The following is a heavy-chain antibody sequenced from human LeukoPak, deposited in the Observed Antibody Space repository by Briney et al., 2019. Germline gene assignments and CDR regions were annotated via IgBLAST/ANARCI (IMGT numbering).Heavy chain of an antibody. Sequence: GGSLRLSCAASGFTVNSNYMSWVRQAPGKGLELVSVIYSGGRTYYADPVKGRFTISRDNSKSALYLQMNSLRADDTAVYYCARVKWELPPYFDYWGQGTLVTVSS. CDR3: ARVKWELPPYFDY. D-gene: IGHD1-26*01. V-gene: IGHV3-66*01. J-gene: IGHJ4*02. CDR2: IYSGGRT. CDR1: GFTVNSNY.